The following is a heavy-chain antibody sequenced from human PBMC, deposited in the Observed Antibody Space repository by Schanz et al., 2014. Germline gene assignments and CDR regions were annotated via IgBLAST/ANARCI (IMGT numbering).Heavy chain of an antibody. Sequence: QVQLVDSGGGLVKPGGSLRLSCTASGFPFSDYFMAWIRQPPGRGLEWVSYIGNGGVTIYYADSVKGRFTISRDNSKNSLYLQMNSLRAEDTAVYYCARSGGSVFDYWAQGTLLTVSS. V-gene: IGHV3-11*01. CDR3: ARSGGSVFDY. J-gene: IGHJ4*02. D-gene: IGHD6-25*01. CDR2: IGNGGVTI. CDR1: GFPFSDYF.